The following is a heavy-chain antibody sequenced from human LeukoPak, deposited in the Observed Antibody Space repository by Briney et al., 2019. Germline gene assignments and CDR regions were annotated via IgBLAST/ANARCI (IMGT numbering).Heavy chain of an antibody. Sequence: SLKISSKASAYTLSSYDTYWVCHTPRQGREWRGWIITKSGIKDYAQKFSSRVTMTENTSTSTAYMELSSLRSEDTAVYYWARVSLPARFYYGSGRDYFDYWGQGTLVTVSS. CDR1: AYTLSSYD. CDR3: ARVSLPARFYYGSGRDYFDY. CDR2: IITKSGIK. V-gene: IGHV1-8*01. J-gene: IGHJ4*02. D-gene: IGHD3-10*01.